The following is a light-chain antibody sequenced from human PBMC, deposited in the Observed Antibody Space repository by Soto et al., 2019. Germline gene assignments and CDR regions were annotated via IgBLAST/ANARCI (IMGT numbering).Light chain of an antibody. V-gene: IGLV7-43*01. Sequence: QAVVTQEPSLTVSPGGTVTLTCASSTGEVTSAYYANWLQQKRGQAPRALIYNTSKKHSWTPARFSGSLLGGKAALTLSGVQPEDEAEYYCLLYLGAHVRRFGGGTKLTVL. CDR2: NTS. J-gene: IGLJ3*02. CDR1: TGEVTSAYY. CDR3: LLYLGAHVRR.